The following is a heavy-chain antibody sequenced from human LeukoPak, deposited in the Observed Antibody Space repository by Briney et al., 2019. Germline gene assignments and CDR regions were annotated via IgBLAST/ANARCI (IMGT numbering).Heavy chain of an antibody. Sequence: ASVKVSCKASGYTFTGYYMHWVRQAPGQGLEWMGWINPNSGGTNYAQKFQGRVTMTRDTSISTAYMELSRLGSDDTAVYYCAIPTVTTSYDAFDIWGQGTMVTVSS. CDR3: AIPTVTTSYDAFDI. CDR2: INPNSGGT. CDR1: GYTFTGYY. J-gene: IGHJ3*02. D-gene: IGHD4-17*01. V-gene: IGHV1-2*02.